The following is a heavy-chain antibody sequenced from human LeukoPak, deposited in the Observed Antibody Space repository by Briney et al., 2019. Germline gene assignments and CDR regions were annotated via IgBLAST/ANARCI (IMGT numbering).Heavy chain of an antibody. D-gene: IGHD1-14*01. CDR3: ARIPNQSKYSIGNY. CDR1: GGSISSGGYY. Sequence: SQSLSLTCAVSGGSISSGGYYWSWIRQHPGKGLEWIGYIYYSGSTYYNPSLKSRVTISVDTSKNQFSLKLSSVTAADTAVYYCARIPNQSKYSIGNYWGQGTLVTVSS. CDR2: IYYSGST. J-gene: IGHJ4*02. V-gene: IGHV4-31*11.